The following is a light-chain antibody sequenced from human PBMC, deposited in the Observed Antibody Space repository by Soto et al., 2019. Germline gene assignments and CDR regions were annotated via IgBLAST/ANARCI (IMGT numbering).Light chain of an antibody. CDR2: DVS. CDR3: SSYTTSNTRQIV. J-gene: IGLJ1*01. V-gene: IGLV2-14*03. Sequence: HSELTQPASVSGSPGQSSNISCTRTSSDVGGYNYVSWYQHHPGKAPKLIIYDVSNRPSGVSNPFSGSKSGNTASLTISGLQPEDEADYYCSSYTTSNTRQIVFGTGTKVTVL. CDR1: SSDVGGYNY.